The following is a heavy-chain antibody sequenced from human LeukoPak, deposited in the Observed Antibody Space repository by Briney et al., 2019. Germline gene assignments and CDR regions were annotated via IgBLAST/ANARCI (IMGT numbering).Heavy chain of an antibody. D-gene: IGHD6-13*01. Sequence: GGSLRLSCAASGFTFSTYWMSWVRQAPGKGLECVANIKQDGSETYYVDSVKGRFTISRDNAKNSLFPQMNSLRAEDTAVYYCARGTPQYTSSWYNYWGQGTLVTVSS. CDR3: ARGTPQYTSSWYNY. J-gene: IGHJ4*02. CDR2: IKQDGSET. CDR1: GFTFSTYW. V-gene: IGHV3-7*04.